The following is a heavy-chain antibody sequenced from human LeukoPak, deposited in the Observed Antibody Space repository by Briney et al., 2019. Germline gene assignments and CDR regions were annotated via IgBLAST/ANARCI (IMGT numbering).Heavy chain of an antibody. CDR2: ISYDGSKK. V-gene: IGHV3-30*18. J-gene: IGHJ4*02. D-gene: IGHD1-26*01. Sequence: GRSLRLSCAASGFTFSSYGKHWVRQAPAKGLEWVAVISYDGSKKNYADSVKGRFTISRDNSKNTLYLQMNSLRAEDTAVYYSAKVFRSGSYLSDWGQGTLVTVSS. CDR3: AKVFRSGSYLSD. CDR1: GFTFSSYG.